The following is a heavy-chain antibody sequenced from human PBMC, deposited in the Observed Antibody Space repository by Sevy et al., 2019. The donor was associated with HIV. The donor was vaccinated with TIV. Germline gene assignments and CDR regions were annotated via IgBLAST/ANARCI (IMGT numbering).Heavy chain of an antibody. J-gene: IGHJ3*02. D-gene: IGHD3-9*01. Sequence: SETLSLTCTVSGYSISSGYFWGWIRQPPGKGLEWIGSIDHSGSTYYNPSLKSPVTISIDTSKNQFSLRLSSVTAADTAVYYCANFGRLLIINGDAFDIWGQGTMVTVSS. V-gene: IGHV4-38-2*02. CDR3: ANFGRLLIINGDAFDI. CDR1: GYSISSGYF. CDR2: IDHSGST.